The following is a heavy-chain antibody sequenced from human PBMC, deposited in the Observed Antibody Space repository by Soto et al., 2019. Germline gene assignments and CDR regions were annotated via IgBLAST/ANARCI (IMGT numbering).Heavy chain of an antibody. D-gene: IGHD3-9*01. CDR1: GGSISSYY. V-gene: IGHV4-59*01. J-gene: IGHJ5*02. CDR2: IYYSGST. Sequence: SETLSLTCTVSGGSISSYYWSWIRQPPGKGLEWIGYIYYSGSTNYNPSLKSRVTISVDTSKNQFSLKLSSVTAADTAVYYCARDNRVLRYPAWFDPWGQGTLVTVS. CDR3: ARDNRVLRYPAWFDP.